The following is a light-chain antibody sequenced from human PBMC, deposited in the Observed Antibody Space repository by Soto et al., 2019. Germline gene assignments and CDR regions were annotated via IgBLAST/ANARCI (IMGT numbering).Light chain of an antibody. J-gene: IGLJ1*01. CDR3: AAWDYSLNAYV. V-gene: IGLV1-44*01. Sequence: QSVLTQPSSASGTPGQRVSISCSGSSSNIGSEAVNWFQHLPGTTPKLLIYGDYQRPSGVPDRFSGSRSGTSASLAISGLQSQDEADYYCAAWDYSLNAYVFGTGTKVTVL. CDR1: SSNIGSEA. CDR2: GDY.